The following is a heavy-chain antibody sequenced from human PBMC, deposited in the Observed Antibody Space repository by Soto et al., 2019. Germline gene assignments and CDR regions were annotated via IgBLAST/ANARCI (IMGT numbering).Heavy chain of an antibody. Sequence: SETLSLTCTISGASMTSSSYFWGFVRQPPGLGLEWIGTIYYNRSTYYSTSLKSRVTISVDTSKNQFSLKLSSVTAADTAVYYCARGELANWFDPWGQGTLVTVSS. CDR3: ARGELANWFDP. CDR1: GASMTSSSYF. CDR2: IYYNRST. J-gene: IGHJ5*02. V-gene: IGHV4-39*07. D-gene: IGHD1-7*01.